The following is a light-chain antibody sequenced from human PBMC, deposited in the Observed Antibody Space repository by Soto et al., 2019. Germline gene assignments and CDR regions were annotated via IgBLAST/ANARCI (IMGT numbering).Light chain of an antibody. CDR3: CSYAGSYTYV. J-gene: IGLJ1*01. V-gene: IGLV2-11*01. CDR1: SSDVGGYNY. CDR2: DVS. Sequence: QSHLTQPRSVSLSPGQSVTISCTGTSSDVGGYNYVSWYQQHPGKAPKLMIYDVSKRPSGVPDRFSGSKSGNTASLTISGLQAEDEADYYCCSYAGSYTYVFGPGAKVTVL.